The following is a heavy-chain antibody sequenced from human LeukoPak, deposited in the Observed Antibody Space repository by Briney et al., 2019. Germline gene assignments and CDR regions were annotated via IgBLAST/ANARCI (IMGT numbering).Heavy chain of an antibody. CDR2: ISGSGGST. J-gene: IGHJ4*02. CDR3: ARGRGSGSYYFDY. Sequence: GGSLRLSCAASGFTFSSYAMSWVRQAPGKGLEWVSAISGSGGSTYYADSVKGRFTISRDNSKNTLYLQMNSLRAEDTAVYYCARGRGSGSYYFDYWGQGTLVTVSS. V-gene: IGHV3-23*01. D-gene: IGHD1-26*01. CDR1: GFTFSSYA.